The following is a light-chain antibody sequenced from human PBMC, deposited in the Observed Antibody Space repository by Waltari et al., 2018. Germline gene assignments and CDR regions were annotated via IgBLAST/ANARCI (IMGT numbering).Light chain of an antibody. CDR2: KAN. J-gene: IGLJ3*02. CDR1: SGSLSTTSY. Sequence: QTVVTQEPSLSVSPGGTVTLTCALSSGSLSTTSYATWYQQTPGQAPRTLVYKANARSSGVPDRFSGSILGNTAALTITVAQADDESDYYCALYMGSGIWVFGGGTRLTFL. CDR3: ALYMGSGIWV. V-gene: IGLV8-61*01.